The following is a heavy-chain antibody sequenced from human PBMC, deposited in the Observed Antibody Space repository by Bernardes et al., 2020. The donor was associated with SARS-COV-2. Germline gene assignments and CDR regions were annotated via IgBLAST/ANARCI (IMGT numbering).Heavy chain of an antibody. D-gene: IGHD3-10*01. Sequence: ASVKVSCKVSGYTLTALSMHWVRQAPGKGLEWMGGFDPEDGETIYAQKFQGRVTMTEDTSTDTAYLELSSLRSEDTAVYYCSKGFGYFGSRSPLYGGQGTLVTGSS. V-gene: IGHV1-24*01. CDR2: FDPEDGET. CDR3: SKGFGYFGSRSPLY. J-gene: IGHJ4*02. CDR1: GYTLTALS.